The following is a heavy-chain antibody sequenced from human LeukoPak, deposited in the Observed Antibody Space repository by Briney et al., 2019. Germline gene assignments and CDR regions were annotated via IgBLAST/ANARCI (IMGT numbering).Heavy chain of an antibody. D-gene: IGHD1-1*01. CDR3: ASTSGPKGY. Sequence: GGSLRLSCAASGFTFSSYEMNWVREAPGKGPEWVSYISGSGSTLYYADSVKGRFTISRDNAKNSLYLQMNSLRAEDTAVYYCASTSGPKGYWGQGTLVTVSS. CDR2: ISGSGSTL. CDR1: GFTFSSYE. J-gene: IGHJ4*02. V-gene: IGHV3-48*03.